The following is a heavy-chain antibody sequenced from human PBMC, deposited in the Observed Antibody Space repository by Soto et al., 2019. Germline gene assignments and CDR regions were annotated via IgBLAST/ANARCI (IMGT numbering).Heavy chain of an antibody. V-gene: IGHV4-34*01. J-gene: IGHJ4*02. Sequence: PSETLSLTCAFYGLSFSGYYWILIRQPPGKGLEWIGEINHSGSTNYNPSLKSRVTISVDTSKNQFSLKLSSVTAADTAVYYCARPGYCSSTSCYHYFDYWGQGTLVTVSS. D-gene: IGHD2-2*01. CDR1: GLSFSGYY. CDR2: INHSGST. CDR3: ARPGYCSSTSCYHYFDY.